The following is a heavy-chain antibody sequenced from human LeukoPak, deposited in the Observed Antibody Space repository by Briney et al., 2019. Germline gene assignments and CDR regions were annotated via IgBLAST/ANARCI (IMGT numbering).Heavy chain of an antibody. D-gene: IGHD3-22*01. V-gene: IGHV3-30*03. J-gene: IGHJ6*03. CDR2: ISYDGSNK. CDR3: ARVIDYYYYYYMDV. Sequence: GGSLRLSCAASGFTFSDYYMSWIRQAPGKGLEWVAVISYDGSNKYYADSVKGRFTISRDNSKNTLYLQMDSLRAEDTAVYYCARVIDYYYYYYMDVWGKGTTVTVSS. CDR1: GFTFSDYY.